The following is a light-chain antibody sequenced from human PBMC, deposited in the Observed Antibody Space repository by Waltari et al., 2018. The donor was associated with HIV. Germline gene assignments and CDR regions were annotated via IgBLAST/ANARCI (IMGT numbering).Light chain of an antibody. J-gene: IGLJ2*01. Sequence: QTVVTQASSLIVSSGGTVTTTRGLSFGTVTTSCYPNWIQQKPGHTPSALICGGNSRHRWAPARYAGSIVGDKATLTLTAVHSEDEAMYYCLLYVGGSYSFGGGTFVTVL. CDR3: LLYVGGSYS. CDR2: GGN. V-gene: IGLV7-43*01. CDR1: FGTVTTSCY.